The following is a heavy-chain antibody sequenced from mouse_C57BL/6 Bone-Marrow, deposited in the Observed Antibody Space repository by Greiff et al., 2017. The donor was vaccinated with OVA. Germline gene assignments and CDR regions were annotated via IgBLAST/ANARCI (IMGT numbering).Heavy chain of an antibody. CDR1: GFNIKDDY. D-gene: IGHD2-5*01. CDR2: IDPENGDT. Sequence: VQLQQSGAELVRPGASVKLSCTASGFNIKDDYMHWVKQRPEQGLEWIGWIDPENGDTEYDSKFKGKATITADTSSNTAYLQLSSLTSEDTAVYYCTPYYSNSSFAYWGQGTLVTVSA. J-gene: IGHJ3*01. V-gene: IGHV14-4*01. CDR3: TPYYSNSSFAY.